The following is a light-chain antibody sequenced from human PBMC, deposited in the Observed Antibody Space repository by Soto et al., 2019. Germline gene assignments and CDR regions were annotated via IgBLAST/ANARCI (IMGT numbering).Light chain of an antibody. J-gene: IGKJ1*01. CDR1: QGISSS. CDR2: AAS. Sequence: DIQRAQSPSSVSASVGDRVTMTCRASQGISSSLAWYQQRPGKAPKLLIYAASNLQNEVPSRFSGSGSGTDFTLTISSLQPEDFATYYCQQAKNFPWTFGQGTKVDIK. CDR3: QQAKNFPWT. V-gene: IGKV1-12*01.